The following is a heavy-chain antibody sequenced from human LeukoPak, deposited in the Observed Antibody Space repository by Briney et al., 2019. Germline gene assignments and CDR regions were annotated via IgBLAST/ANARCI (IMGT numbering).Heavy chain of an antibody. CDR2: ISGSGGST. CDR3: AKESFGGVIVILFDY. D-gene: IGHD3-16*02. J-gene: IGHJ4*02. Sequence: GGSLRLSCAASGFTFSSYAMTWVRQAPGKGLEWVSAISGSGGSTYYADSVKGRFTISRDNSKNTLYLQMNSLRAEDTAVYYCAKESFGGVIVILFDYWGQGTLVTVSS. CDR1: GFTFSSYA. V-gene: IGHV3-23*01.